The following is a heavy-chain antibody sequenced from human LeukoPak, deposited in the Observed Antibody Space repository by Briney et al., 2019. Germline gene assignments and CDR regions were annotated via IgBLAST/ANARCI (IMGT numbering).Heavy chain of an antibody. Sequence: ASVKVSCKASGYTFTGYYMHWVRQAPGRGLEWMGWINPNSGGTNYAQKFQGRVTMTRDTSISTAYMELSRLRSDDTAVYYCASSYYYDSSGYSDAFDIWGQGTMVTVSS. CDR2: INPNSGGT. CDR3: ASSYYYDSSGYSDAFDI. CDR1: GYTFTGYY. D-gene: IGHD3-22*01. J-gene: IGHJ3*02. V-gene: IGHV1-2*02.